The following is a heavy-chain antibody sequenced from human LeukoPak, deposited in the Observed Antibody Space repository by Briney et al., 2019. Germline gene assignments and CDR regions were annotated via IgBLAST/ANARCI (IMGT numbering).Heavy chain of an antibody. Sequence: GGSLRLSCAASGFTVSRNYMTWVRQAPGKGLECVSIIYSGGSTYYADSVKGRFTISRDNSKNTLYLQMNSLRAEDTAVYYCARQDNGFWSGTDAFDIWGQGTMVTVSS. J-gene: IGHJ3*02. CDR3: ARQDNGFWSGTDAFDI. D-gene: IGHD3-3*01. CDR1: GFTVSRNY. CDR2: IYSGGST. V-gene: IGHV3-53*01.